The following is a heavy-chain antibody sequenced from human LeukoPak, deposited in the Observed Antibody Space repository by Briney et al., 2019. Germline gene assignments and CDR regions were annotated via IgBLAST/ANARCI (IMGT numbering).Heavy chain of an antibody. V-gene: IGHV4-59*08. J-gene: IGHJ4*02. Sequence: SETLSLTCTVSGGSISSYYWTWIRQSPGKGLEWVGFIYYSGTTNYNPSLKSRVTLSLDTSKNQFSLRLSSVTAADTAVYYCARRIAVPGSYYFDYWGQGTLVTVSS. CDR3: ARRIAVPGSYYFDY. D-gene: IGHD6-13*01. CDR2: IYYSGTT. CDR1: GGSISSYY.